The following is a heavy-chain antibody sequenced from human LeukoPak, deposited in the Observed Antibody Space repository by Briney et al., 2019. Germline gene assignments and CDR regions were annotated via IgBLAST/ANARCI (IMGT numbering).Heavy chain of an antibody. J-gene: IGHJ4*02. CDR2: ISSSGSTI. Sequence: PGGSLRLSCAASGFTFSDYYMSWIRQAPGKGLEWVSYISSSGSTIYYADSVKGRFTISRDNAKNSLYLQMNSLRAEDTAVYYCARDPEYYDFWSGYPVYFDYWAREPWSPSPQ. D-gene: IGHD3-3*01. CDR1: GFTFSDYY. V-gene: IGHV3-11*04. CDR3: ARDPEYYDFWSGYPVYFDY.